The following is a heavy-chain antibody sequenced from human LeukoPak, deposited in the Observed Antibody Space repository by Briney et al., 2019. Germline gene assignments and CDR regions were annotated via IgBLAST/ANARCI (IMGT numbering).Heavy chain of an antibody. CDR2: ISGSADST. V-gene: IGHV3-23*01. Sequence: GGSLRLSCAASGFTFSSYAMNWVRQAPGKGLEWVSVISGSADSTYYADSVKGRLTISRDNSKNMVYLQMNSLRADDTAVYYCAKGTIATAVRSWFDPWGQGTLVTVSS. CDR1: GFTFSSYA. D-gene: IGHD6-13*01. J-gene: IGHJ5*02. CDR3: AKGTIATAVRSWFDP.